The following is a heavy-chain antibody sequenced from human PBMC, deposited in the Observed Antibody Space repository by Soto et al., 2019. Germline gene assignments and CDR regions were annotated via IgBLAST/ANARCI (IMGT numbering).Heavy chain of an antibody. V-gene: IGHV4-31*03. Sequence: QVQLQESGPGLVKPSQTLSLTCTVSGGSISSGGYYWSWIRQHPGKGLEWIGYIYYSGSTYYNPSLQGRVTISVDTSKNQFSLKLSSVTAADTAVYYCARTHHWYYDFWSGYYDHFDYWGQGTLVTVSS. CDR2: IYYSGST. J-gene: IGHJ4*02. CDR1: GGSISSGGYY. D-gene: IGHD3-3*01. CDR3: ARTHHWYYDFWSGYYDHFDY.